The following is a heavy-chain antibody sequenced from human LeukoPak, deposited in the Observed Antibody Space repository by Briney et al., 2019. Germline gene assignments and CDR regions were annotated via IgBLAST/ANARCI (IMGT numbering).Heavy chain of an antibody. CDR1: GGSVSSGNYY. CDR3: ARDGKTYYGDYPWDYGMDV. J-gene: IGHJ6*02. Sequence: PSETLSLTCSVSGGSVSSGNYYWSWIRQPPGKGLEWIGNIYYSGSTYYNPSLKSRVTISVDTSKNQFSLKLSSVTAADTAVYYCARDGKTYYGDYPWDYGMDVWGQGTTVTVSS. D-gene: IGHD4-17*01. CDR2: IYYSGST. V-gene: IGHV4-61*01.